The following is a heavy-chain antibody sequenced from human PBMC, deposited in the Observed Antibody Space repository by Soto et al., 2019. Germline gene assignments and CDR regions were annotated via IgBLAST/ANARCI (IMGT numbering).Heavy chain of an antibody. D-gene: IGHD1-26*01. J-gene: IGHJ4*02. Sequence: EVQLVESGGGLVQPGGSLRLSCAASGFTFSSDSMNWVRQAPGKGLVWVSFISSGSTNIYYADSVKGRFTISRDNAENSLYLQMNSLRAEDTAVYYCARKGGRLDYWGQGTLVTVSS. V-gene: IGHV3-48*01. CDR1: GFTFSSDS. CDR2: ISSGSTNI. CDR3: ARKGGRLDY.